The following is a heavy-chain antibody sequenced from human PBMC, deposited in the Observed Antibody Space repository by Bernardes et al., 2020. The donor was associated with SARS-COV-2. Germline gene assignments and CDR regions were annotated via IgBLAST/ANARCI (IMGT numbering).Heavy chain of an antibody. CDR1: GYTFIDHY. V-gene: IGHV1-2*02. CDR2: INSNSGST. CDR3: ARKYGNIFNGFDI. D-gene: IGHD3-10*01. Sequence: ASVKVSCEASGYTFIDHYIHWVRQAPGQGLEWMGWINSNSGSTNYAQKFQGRVIMTRDTSITTAYMELSRLRSDDTAVYYCARKYGNIFNGFDIWGQGTVVTVSS. J-gene: IGHJ3*02.